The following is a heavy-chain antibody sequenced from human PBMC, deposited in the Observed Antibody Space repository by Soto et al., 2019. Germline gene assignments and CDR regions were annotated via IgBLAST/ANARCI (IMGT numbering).Heavy chain of an antibody. CDR1: GGSISGYY. CDR2: IYYSGST. CDR3: ARDLGSGYDLAMDV. V-gene: IGHV4-59*01. J-gene: IGHJ6*02. Sequence: SETLSLTCTVSGGSISGYYWIWIRQPPGKGLEWIGYIYYSGSTKYNPTLKSRVTISVDTSKNQFSLRLSSVTAADTAVYYCARDLGSGYDLAMDVWGQGTTVTVSS. D-gene: IGHD5-12*01.